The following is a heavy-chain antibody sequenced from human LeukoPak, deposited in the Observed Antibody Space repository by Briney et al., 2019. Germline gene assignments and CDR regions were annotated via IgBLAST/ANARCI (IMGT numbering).Heavy chain of an antibody. CDR2: INPNSGGT. D-gene: IGHD1-20*01. J-gene: IGHJ4*02. V-gene: IGHV1-2*06. CDR1: GYTFTGYY. Sequence: GASVKVSCKASGYTFTGYYVHWVRQAPGQGLEWMGRINPNSGGTNYAQKFQGRVTMTRDTSISTAYMELSRLRSDDTAVYYCARPVLKGYDNCGYWGQGTLVTVSS. CDR3: ARPVLKGYDNCGY.